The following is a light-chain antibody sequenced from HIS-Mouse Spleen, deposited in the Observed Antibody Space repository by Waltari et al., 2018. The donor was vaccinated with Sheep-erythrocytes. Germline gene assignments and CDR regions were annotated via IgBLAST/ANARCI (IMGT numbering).Light chain of an antibody. CDR1: RTDVGSYNL. CDR2: DGS. J-gene: IGLJ3*02. Sequence: QSALTQPASVSGSPGQSITISCTGTRTDVGSYNLVSWYQQHPGKAPKLMIYDGSQRPSGVSIRFSVSKSVNTASLTISGLQAEDEADYYCCSYAGSSTWVFGGGTKLTVL. V-gene: IGLV2-23*01. CDR3: CSYAGSSTWV.